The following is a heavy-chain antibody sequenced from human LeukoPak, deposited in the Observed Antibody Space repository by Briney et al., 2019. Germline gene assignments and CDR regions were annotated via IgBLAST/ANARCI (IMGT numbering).Heavy chain of an antibody. D-gene: IGHD1-14*01. J-gene: IGHJ4*02. Sequence: GVSLRLSCAASGFTFDNYRMSWVRQAPGKGLECVSTVNAEGGNRYYAESVKGRFTISRDNSKSTLILQMNSLRVEDTALYYCTKRVKYGGTWDHFADWGQGTLVTVSS. CDR3: TKRVKYGGTWDHFAD. CDR2: VNAEGGNR. CDR1: GFTFDNYR. V-gene: IGHV3-23*01.